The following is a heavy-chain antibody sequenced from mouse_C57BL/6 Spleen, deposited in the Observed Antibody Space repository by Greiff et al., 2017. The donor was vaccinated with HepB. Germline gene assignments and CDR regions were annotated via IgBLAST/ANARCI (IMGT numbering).Heavy chain of an antibody. CDR3: ARENYYGSIYWSFDV. Sequence: VQLQQSGPELVKPGASVKISCKASGYAFSSSWMNWVKQRPGKGLEWIGRIYPGDGDTNYNGKFKGKATLTADKSSSTAYMQLSSLTSEDSAVYCCARENYYGSIYWSFDVWVTGTTVTVSS. V-gene: IGHV1-82*01. D-gene: IGHD1-1*01. J-gene: IGHJ1*03. CDR1: GYAFSSSW. CDR2: IYPGDGDT.